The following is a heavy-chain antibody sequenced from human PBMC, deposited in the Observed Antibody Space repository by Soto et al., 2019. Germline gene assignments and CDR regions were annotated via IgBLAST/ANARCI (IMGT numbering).Heavy chain of an antibody. D-gene: IGHD2-2*02. CDR2: INSDGSST. CDR1: GFTFSSYW. J-gene: IGHJ5*02. V-gene: IGHV3-74*01. CDR3: ARDRGYCSSTSCYSWFDP. Sequence: EVQLVESGGGLVQPGGSLRLSCAASGFTFSSYWMHWVRQAPGKGLVWVSRINSDGSSTSYADSVKGRFTISRDNAKNTLYLQMNSLRAEDTAVYYCARDRGYCSSTSCYSWFDPWGQGTLLTVSS.